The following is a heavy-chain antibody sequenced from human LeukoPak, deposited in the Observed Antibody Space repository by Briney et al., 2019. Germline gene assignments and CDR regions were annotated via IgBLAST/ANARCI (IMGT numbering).Heavy chain of an antibody. CDR1: GGSISGYY. D-gene: IGHD1-14*01. CDR2: IYSSGSA. Sequence: SETLSLTCTVSGGSISGYYWSWIRQPAGNGLEVIWRIYSSGSAIYNPSLKSRVTMSVDTSKNQFSLKLSSVTAADMAVYYCARGRYESTRLSAYYYYYMDVWGKGTTVTVSS. J-gene: IGHJ6*03. CDR3: ARGRYESTRLSAYYYYYMDV. V-gene: IGHV4-4*07.